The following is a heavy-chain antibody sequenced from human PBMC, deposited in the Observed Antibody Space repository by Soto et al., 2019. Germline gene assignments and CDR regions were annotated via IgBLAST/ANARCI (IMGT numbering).Heavy chain of an antibody. CDR3: AEDKYDILTGYSIPNWFDP. CDR1: GFTFSSYA. D-gene: IGHD3-9*01. J-gene: IGHJ5*02. V-gene: IGHV3-23*01. Sequence: EVQLLESGGGLVQPGGSLRLSCAVSGFTFSSYAMTWVRQAPGKGLEWVSGISGSGHSTYHADSVKGRFTISRDNSNNPLYLQMNSLRAEDTAVYYCAEDKYDILTGYSIPNWFDPWGQGTLVTVSS. CDR2: ISGSGHST.